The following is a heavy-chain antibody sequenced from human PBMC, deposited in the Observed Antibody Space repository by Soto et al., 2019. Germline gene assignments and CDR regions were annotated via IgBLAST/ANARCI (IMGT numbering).Heavy chain of an antibody. J-gene: IGHJ4*02. Sequence: QITLKESGPTLVKPTQTLTLTCTFSGFSLSTSGVGVGWIRQPPGKALEWLALIYWDDDKRYSPSLKRRLTLTKEPSKNQVVLTMTNMDPVDTATYYCAHKLGWFSAPGPSWYYFDYWGQGTLVTVFS. CDR1: GFSLSTSGVG. CDR2: IYWDDDK. D-gene: IGHD6-19*01. CDR3: AHKLGWFSAPGPSWYYFDY. V-gene: IGHV2-5*02.